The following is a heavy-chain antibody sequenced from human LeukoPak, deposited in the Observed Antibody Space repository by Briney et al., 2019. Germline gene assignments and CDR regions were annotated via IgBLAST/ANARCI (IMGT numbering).Heavy chain of an antibody. Sequence: SETLSLTCAVSGGSISSGGYSWSWIRQPPGKGLEWIGYIYHSGSTYYNPSLKSRVTISVDRSKNQFSLKLSSVTATDTAVYYCARGPHTYTYYYGSGSYFSFDYWGQGTLVTVSS. D-gene: IGHD3-10*01. CDR2: IYHSGST. J-gene: IGHJ4*02. V-gene: IGHV4-30-2*01. CDR1: GGSISSGGYS. CDR3: ARGPHTYTYYYGSGSYFSFDY.